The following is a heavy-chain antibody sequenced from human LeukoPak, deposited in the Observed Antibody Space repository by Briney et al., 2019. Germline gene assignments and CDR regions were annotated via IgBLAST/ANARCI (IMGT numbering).Heavy chain of an antibody. CDR2: IIPIFGTA. J-gene: IGHJ4*02. CDR3: ASPPLYITMIVEFDY. V-gene: IGHV1-69*01. D-gene: IGHD3-22*01. CDR1: GGTFSSYA. Sequence: SVKVSCKASGGTFSSYAISWVRQAPGQGLEWMGGIIPIFGTANYAQKFQGRVTITADESTSTAYMELSSLRSEDTAVYYCASPPLYITMIVEFDYWGQGTLVTVSS.